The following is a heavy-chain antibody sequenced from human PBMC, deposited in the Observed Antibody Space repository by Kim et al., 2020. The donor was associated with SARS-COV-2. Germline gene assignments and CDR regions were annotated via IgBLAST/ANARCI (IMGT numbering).Heavy chain of an antibody. CDR1: GYTLTELS. V-gene: IGHV1-24*01. J-gene: IGHJ5*02. CDR2: FDPEDGET. Sequence: ASVKVSCKVSGYTLTELSMHWVRQAPGKGLEWMGGFDPEDGETIYAQKFQGRVTMTEDTSTDTAYMELSSLRSEDTAVYYCATGTRYDSSGPTRPIWFDPWGQGTLVTVSS. D-gene: IGHD3-22*01. CDR3: ATGTRYDSSGPTRPIWFDP.